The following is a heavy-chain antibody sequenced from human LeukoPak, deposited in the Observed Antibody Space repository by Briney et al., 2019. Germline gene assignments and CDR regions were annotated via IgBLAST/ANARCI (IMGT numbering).Heavy chain of an antibody. V-gene: IGHV1-69*05. D-gene: IGHD1-26*01. CDR1: GGTFSSYA. CDR3: AREVGRYSGSYGGYFQH. CDR2: IIPIFGTA. J-gene: IGHJ1*01. Sequence: SVKVSCKASGGTFSSYAISWVRQAPGQGLEWMGGIIPIFGTANYAQKFQGRVTMTRDMSTSTVYMELSSLRSEDTAVYYCAREVGRYSGSYGGYFQHWGQGTLVTVSS.